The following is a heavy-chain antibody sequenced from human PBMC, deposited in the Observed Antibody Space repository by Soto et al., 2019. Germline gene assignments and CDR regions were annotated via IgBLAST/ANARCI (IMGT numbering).Heavy chain of an antibody. CDR2: ISSSGSTI. Sequence: HPGGSLRLSCAASGFTFSSYEMNWVRQAPGKGLEWVSYISSSGSTIYYADSVKGRFTISRDNAKNSLYLQMNSLRAEDTAVYYCARSVLGVVVIRGVDYFDYWGQGTLVTVS. V-gene: IGHV3-48*03. CDR3: ARSVLGVVVIRGVDYFDY. D-gene: IGHD3-22*01. CDR1: GFTFSSYE. J-gene: IGHJ4*02.